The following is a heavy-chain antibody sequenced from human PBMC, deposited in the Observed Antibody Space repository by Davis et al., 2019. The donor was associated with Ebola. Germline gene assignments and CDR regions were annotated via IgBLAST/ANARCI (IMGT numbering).Heavy chain of an antibody. Sequence: MPSETLSLTCTVSGGSISSSGFFWGWIRQPPGKGLEWIGNIFYSGTTYYNPSLKSRVTISVDTSKNQFYLRLTSVTAADTAVYFCATSYSGSFYWFDPWGQGTLVTVSS. CDR2: IFYSGTT. CDR3: ATSYSGSFYWFDP. V-gene: IGHV4-39*01. D-gene: IGHD1-26*01. J-gene: IGHJ5*02. CDR1: GGSISSSGFF.